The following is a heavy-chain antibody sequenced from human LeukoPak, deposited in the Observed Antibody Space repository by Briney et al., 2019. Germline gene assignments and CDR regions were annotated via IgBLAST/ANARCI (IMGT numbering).Heavy chain of an antibody. J-gene: IGHJ4*02. CDR2: THYSGST. D-gene: IGHD6-19*01. CDR3: ARHSLAVAGTGYFDY. Sequence: SETLSLTCTVSGGSISGYYWSWIRQPPGKGLEWIGYTHYSGSTSYNPSLKSRVTISVDTSKNQFSLKPTSVTAADTAVYYCARHSLAVAGTGYFDYWGQGTLVTVSS. CDR1: GGSISGYY. V-gene: IGHV4-59*08.